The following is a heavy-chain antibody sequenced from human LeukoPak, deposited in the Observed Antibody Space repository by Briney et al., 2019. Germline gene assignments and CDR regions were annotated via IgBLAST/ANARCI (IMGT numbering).Heavy chain of an antibody. CDR2: NAYEGSYK. V-gene: IGHV3-30-3*01. D-gene: IGHD2-8*01. Sequence: GGSLGLPCAASGFPFSKFAFHWVRQAPGKGLELVAINAYEGSYKYYADAVKGRFSILRHNSNHTGLLPMNRLKPPDTAVYYCARDQLYCSDGTCSGHNWFDAWGQGTLVTVSS. CDR1: GFPFSKFA. CDR3: ARDQLYCSDGTCSGHNWFDA. J-gene: IGHJ5*02.